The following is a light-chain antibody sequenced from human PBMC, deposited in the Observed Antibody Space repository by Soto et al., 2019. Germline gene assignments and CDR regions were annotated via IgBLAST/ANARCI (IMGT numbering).Light chain of an antibody. CDR2: GAS. V-gene: IGKV3-15*01. CDR1: QSVNAN. Sequence: EVVMTQSPATLSVSPGERATLSFRASQSVNANLAWYQQKPGQAPRLLIHGASNRATGIPDRFSGSGFGTEIIHANSSLQDEDFAVYYCQQYNTWVWTFGQGTKVEI. J-gene: IGKJ1*01. CDR3: QQYNTWVWT.